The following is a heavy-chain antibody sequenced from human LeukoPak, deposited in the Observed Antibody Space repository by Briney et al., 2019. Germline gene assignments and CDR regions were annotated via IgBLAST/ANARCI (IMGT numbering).Heavy chain of an antibody. CDR3: TTSRHSSSWYYNDY. CDR1: VFTFSGNS. CDR2: ISASSTII. J-gene: IGHJ4*02. Sequence: GGSLRLSCVGSVFTFSGNSMNWVRQAPGRGLEWVSHISASSTIIHYADSVKGRVTISRDNAKNSVFLQMNRLRVEDTAVYYCTTSRHSSSWYYNDYWGQGILVTVS. D-gene: IGHD6-13*01. V-gene: IGHV3-48*01.